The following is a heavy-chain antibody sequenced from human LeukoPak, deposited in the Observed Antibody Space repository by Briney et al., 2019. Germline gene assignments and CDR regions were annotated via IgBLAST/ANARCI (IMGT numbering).Heavy chain of an antibody. D-gene: IGHD5-24*01. CDR3: ARENGWLQFGAFDI. CDR2: IIPILGIA. J-gene: IGHJ3*02. Sequence: GSSVKVSCKASGGTFSSYAISWVRQAPGQGLEWMGRIIPILGIANYAQKFQGRVTITADKSTSTAYMELSSLRSEDTAVYYCARENGWLQFGAFDIWGQGTMVTVSS. V-gene: IGHV1-69*04. CDR1: GGTFSSYA.